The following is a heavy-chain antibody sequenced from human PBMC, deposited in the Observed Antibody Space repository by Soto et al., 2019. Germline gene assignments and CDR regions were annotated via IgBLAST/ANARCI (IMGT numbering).Heavy chain of an antibody. CDR1: GDSVSSSDW. V-gene: IGHV4-4*02. Sequence: QVQLQESGPGLVKASGTLSLTCAVSGDSVSSSDWWCWVRQPPGKGLEWIGEISHSGTTNYNPSLKRRVTISLDKSKEQFSLKLTSATAADAAVYYCARAGPFSLGPWGQRILVTVSS. D-gene: IGHD3-16*01. CDR2: ISHSGTT. CDR3: ARAGPFSLGP. J-gene: IGHJ5*02.